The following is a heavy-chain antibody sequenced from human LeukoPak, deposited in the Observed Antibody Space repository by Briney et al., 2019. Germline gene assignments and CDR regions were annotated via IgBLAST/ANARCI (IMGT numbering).Heavy chain of an antibody. CDR2: TSSSSSYT. CDR1: GFTFSDYY. CDR3: ARDIAGVSSSTSLYYFDY. V-gene: IGHV3-11*06. J-gene: IGHJ4*02. Sequence: GGSLRLSCAASGFTFSDYYMSWIRQAPGKGLEWVSYTSSSSSYTNYADSVKGRFTISRDNAKNSLHLQMNSLRAEDTAVYYCARDIAGVSSSTSLYYFDYWGQGTLVTVSS. D-gene: IGHD2-2*01.